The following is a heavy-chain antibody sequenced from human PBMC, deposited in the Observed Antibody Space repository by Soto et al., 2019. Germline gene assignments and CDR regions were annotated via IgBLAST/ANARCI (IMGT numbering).Heavy chain of an antibody. Sequence: QVQLQESGPGLVKPSQTLSLTCTVSGGSISSGGYYWSWIRQHPGKGLEWIGYIYYSGSTYYNPSLRSRVTIAVDTSKNQFSLKLSSVTGADTAVYYCASSPFRREWFDPWGQGTLVTVSS. V-gene: IGHV4-31*03. CDR3: ASSPFRREWFDP. CDR2: IYYSGST. CDR1: GGSISSGGYY. J-gene: IGHJ5*02.